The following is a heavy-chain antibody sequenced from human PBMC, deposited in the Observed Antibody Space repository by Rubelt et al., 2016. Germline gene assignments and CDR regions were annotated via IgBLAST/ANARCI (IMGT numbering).Heavy chain of an antibody. CDR3: ARWSGTYYDH. CDR1: GFTVSGNF. J-gene: IGHJ4*02. D-gene: IGHD3-3*01. Sequence: EVQLVESGGGLVQPGGSLRLSCAASGFTVSGNFMSWVRQAPGKGLQWVSIIYSGGTTYYADSVRGRFTIPRDNSENTLYLQMNSLRAEDTAIYYCARWSGTYYDHWGQGTLVTVSS. CDR2: IYSGGTT. V-gene: IGHV3-53*01.